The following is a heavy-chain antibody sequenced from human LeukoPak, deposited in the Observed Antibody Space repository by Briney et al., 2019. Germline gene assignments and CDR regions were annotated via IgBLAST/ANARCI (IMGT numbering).Heavy chain of an antibody. D-gene: IGHD1-20*01. V-gene: IGHV3-74*01. CDR3: ARDYAITGTTRWFDP. J-gene: IGHJ5*02. CDR1: GFTFSSYW. Sequence: GGSLRLSCAASGFTFSSYWMQWVRQAPGRGLVWVSRINSGGSSTGYADSVRGRFTISRDNAKNTLYLQMNSLRAEDTAVYYCARDYAITGTTRWFDPWGQGTLVTVSS. CDR2: INSGGSST.